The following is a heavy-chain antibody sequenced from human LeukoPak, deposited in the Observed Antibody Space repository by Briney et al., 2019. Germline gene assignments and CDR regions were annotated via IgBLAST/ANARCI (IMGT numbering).Heavy chain of an antibody. CDR1: GFTFSNYG. Sequence: PGGSLRLSCAASGFTFSNYGMNWVRQAPGKGLECVSYISSGSSTIYYADSVKGRFTISRDNAENSLYLQMNSLRAEDTAVYYCARDYYDSSGDYWGQGTLVTVSS. V-gene: IGHV3-48*01. CDR2: ISSGSSTI. J-gene: IGHJ4*02. CDR3: ARDYYDSSGDY. D-gene: IGHD3-22*01.